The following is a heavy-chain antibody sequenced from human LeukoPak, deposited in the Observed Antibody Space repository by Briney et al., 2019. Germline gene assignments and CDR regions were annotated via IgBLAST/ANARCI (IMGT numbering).Heavy chain of an antibody. CDR3: ARDPYHYASGSFP. J-gene: IGHJ4*02. Sequence: PSETLSLTCTVYGGSFSGLYWSWVRQPPGKGLEWIGQINHTGSTNCNPSLKSRITISVAMSKNQFSLKLTSVTAADTAVYYCARDPYHYASGSFPWGQGTLVTVSS. D-gene: IGHD3-10*01. CDR2: INHTGST. V-gene: IGHV4-34*01. CDR1: GGSFSGLY.